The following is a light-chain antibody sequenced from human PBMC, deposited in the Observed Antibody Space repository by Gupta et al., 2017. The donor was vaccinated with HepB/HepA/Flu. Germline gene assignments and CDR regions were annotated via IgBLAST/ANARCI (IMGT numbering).Light chain of an antibody. Sequence: RINNDIGFSNRVSWYQRPPGTAPKLIIYEVTNRPSGVPDRFSGSKSDNTASLTISGLQPEDEADYYCSSATTSSTYVIFGGGTKLSVL. CDR1: NNDIGFSNR. CDR3: SSATTSSTYVI. V-gene: IGLV2-18*02. J-gene: IGLJ2*01. CDR2: EVT.